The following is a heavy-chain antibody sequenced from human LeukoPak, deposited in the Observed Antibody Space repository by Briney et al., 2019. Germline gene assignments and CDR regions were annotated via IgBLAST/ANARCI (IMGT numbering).Heavy chain of an antibody. J-gene: IGHJ3*02. CDR2: ISYDGSNK. D-gene: IGHD6-19*01. V-gene: IGHV3-30*18. Sequence: GGSLRLSCAASGFTFNSYGMHWVRQAPGKGLEWVAVISYDGSNKYYADSVKGRFTISRDNSKNTLYLQMNSLRAEDTAVYYCAKLAVDDAFDIWGQGTMVTVSS. CDR3: AKLAVDDAFDI. CDR1: GFTFNSYG.